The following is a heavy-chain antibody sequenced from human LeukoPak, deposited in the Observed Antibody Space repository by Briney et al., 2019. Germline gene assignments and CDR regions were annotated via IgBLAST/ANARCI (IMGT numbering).Heavy chain of an antibody. J-gene: IGHJ6*02. Sequence: SETLSLTCAVSGGSISSGGYSWSWIRQPPGKGLEWIGYIYHSGSTYYNPSLKSRVTISVDRSKNQFSLKLSSVTAADTAVYYCARDRYDFWSATYYYGMDVWGQGTTVTVSS. CDR2: IYHSGST. V-gene: IGHV4-30-2*01. D-gene: IGHD3-3*01. CDR3: ARDRYDFWSATYYYGMDV. CDR1: GGSISSGGYS.